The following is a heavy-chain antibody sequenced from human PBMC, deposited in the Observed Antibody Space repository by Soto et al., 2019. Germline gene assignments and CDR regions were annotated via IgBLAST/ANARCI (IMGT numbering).Heavy chain of an antibody. Sequence: SVKVSCKASGGTFSSYAISWVRQAPGQGLEWMGGIIPIFGTANYAQKFRGRVTITADKSTSTAYMELSSLRSEDTAVYYCARGRYYGSGSYGDYWGQGTLVTVSS. J-gene: IGHJ4*02. CDR1: GGTFSSYA. D-gene: IGHD3-10*01. V-gene: IGHV1-69*06. CDR2: IIPIFGTA. CDR3: ARGRYYGSGSYGDY.